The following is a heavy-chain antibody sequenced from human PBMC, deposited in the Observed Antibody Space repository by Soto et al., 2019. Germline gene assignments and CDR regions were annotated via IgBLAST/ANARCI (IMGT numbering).Heavy chain of an antibody. Sequence: SETLSLTGSVSCDSIISSYWSWIRQSAEKRPEWIGRIHSTGNSHYNPSLRSRVTMSVDTSKNQFSLRLSSVTAADTAIYYCATRITVFGLLIPPFDPWGQGTQVTVSS. D-gene: IGHD3-3*01. J-gene: IGHJ5*02. CDR1: CDSIISSY. CDR2: IHSTGNS. V-gene: IGHV4-4*07. CDR3: ATRITVFGLLIPPFDP.